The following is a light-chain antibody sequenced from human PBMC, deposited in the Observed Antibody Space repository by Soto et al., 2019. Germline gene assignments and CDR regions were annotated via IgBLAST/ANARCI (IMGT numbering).Light chain of an antibody. V-gene: IGLV1-36*01. Sequence: QSVLTQPPSVSEAPRQRVTISCSGSSSNIGNNAVNWYQQLPGKAPKLLIYYDDLLPSGVSDRFSGSKSGTSASLAISGLQFEDEADYFCAAVDDSLNCVVFGGGTKLTVL. J-gene: IGLJ2*01. CDR3: AAVDDSLNCVV. CDR2: YDD. CDR1: SSNIGNNA.